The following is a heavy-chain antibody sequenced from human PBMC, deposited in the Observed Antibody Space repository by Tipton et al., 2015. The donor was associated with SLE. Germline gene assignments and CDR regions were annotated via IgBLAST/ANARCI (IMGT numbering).Heavy chain of an antibody. D-gene: IGHD2-15*01. J-gene: IGHJ4*02. V-gene: IGHV4-39*07. CDR1: GESISSSSYY. CDR3: ARWWNY. Sequence: TLSLTCTVSGESISSSSYYWGWIRQPPGKGLEWIESIYYSGSTYYNPSLKSRVTISVDTSTNQFSLKLTSVTAADTAVYYCARWWNYWGQGTLVTVSS. CDR2: IYYSGST.